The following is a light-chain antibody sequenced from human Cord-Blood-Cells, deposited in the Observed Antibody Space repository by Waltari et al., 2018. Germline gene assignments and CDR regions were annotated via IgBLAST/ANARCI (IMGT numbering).Light chain of an antibody. CDR1: SSNIGSNY. J-gene: IGLJ3*02. Sequence: QSVLTQPPSASGTPGQRVTISCSGSSSNIGSNYVYWYQQLPGPAPKLLSFRNNQRPAGVPDRFSGSKSGTSASLAISGLRSEDEADYYCAAWDDSLSGRVFGGGTKLTVL. CDR3: AAWDDSLSGRV. CDR2: RNN. V-gene: IGLV1-47*01.